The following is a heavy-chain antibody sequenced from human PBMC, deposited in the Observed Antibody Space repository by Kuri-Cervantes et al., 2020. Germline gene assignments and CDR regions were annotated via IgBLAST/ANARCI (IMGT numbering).Heavy chain of an antibody. Sequence: GGSLRLSCAASGFTFSSYAMHWVRQAPGKGLEWVAVISYDGSNKYYADSVKGRFTISRDNSKNTLYLQMNSLRAEDTAVYYCAKGSYFSDYWGRGTLVTVSS. J-gene: IGHJ4*02. CDR3: AKGSYFSDY. CDR2: ISYDGSNK. V-gene: IGHV3-30-3*01. D-gene: IGHD1-26*01. CDR1: GFTFSSYA.